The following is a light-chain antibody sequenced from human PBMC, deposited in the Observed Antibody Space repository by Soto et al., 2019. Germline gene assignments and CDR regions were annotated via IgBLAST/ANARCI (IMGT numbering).Light chain of an antibody. Sequence: QSVLTQPPSASGTPGQRVTISCSGSSSNIGTNTVNWLQHLPGTAPKLLIHGNNKRPSGVPDRFSGSKSGTSASLAISGLQSDDEADYYCVAWDDSLNAGMFGGGTKVTVL. CDR2: GNN. V-gene: IGLV1-44*01. J-gene: IGLJ3*02. CDR3: VAWDDSLNAGM. CDR1: SSNIGTNT.